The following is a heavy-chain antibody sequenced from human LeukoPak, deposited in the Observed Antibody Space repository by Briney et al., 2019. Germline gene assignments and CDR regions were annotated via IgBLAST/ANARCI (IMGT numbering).Heavy chain of an antibody. CDR2: ISGGGGTI. CDR1: GFTFSSFA. Sequence: GGSLRLSCAASGFTFSSFALSWVRQAPGKGLEWVSYISGGGGTIYYADSVKGRFTISRDNAKNSLFLQMDSLRAEDTAVYYCARNQEIDYYDSSGFYWGVEYWGQGTLVTVSS. CDR3: ARNQEIDYYDSSGFYWGVEY. J-gene: IGHJ4*02. D-gene: IGHD3-22*01. V-gene: IGHV3-48*01.